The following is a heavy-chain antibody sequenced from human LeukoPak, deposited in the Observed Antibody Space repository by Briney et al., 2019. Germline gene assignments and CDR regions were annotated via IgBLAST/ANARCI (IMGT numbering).Heavy chain of an antibody. CDR3: ARASDRMYDEFWEGYFSSFDF. J-gene: IGHJ4*02. CDR1: GFTFNSYA. V-gene: IGHV3-30-3*01. D-gene: IGHD3-3*01. CDR2: MAHDGSNI. Sequence: GGSLRLSCAASGFTFNSYAMHWVRQGPGKGLEWVAVMAHDGSNIYYAGSVQGRFTISRDDSKDTLYLQMNSLRLEDTAVYYCARASDRMYDEFWEGYFSSFDFWGQGTLVTVSS.